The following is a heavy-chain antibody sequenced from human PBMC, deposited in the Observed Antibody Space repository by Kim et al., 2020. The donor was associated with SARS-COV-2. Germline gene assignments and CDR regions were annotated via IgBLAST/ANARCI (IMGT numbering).Heavy chain of an antibody. J-gene: IGHJ4*02. CDR1: GFTFSTYS. CDR2: ISSSDTYI. V-gene: IGHV3-21*01. CDR3: ATTKNYYGFWSGYYTAYYFDY. Sequence: GGSLRLSCAASGFTFSTYSMTWVRQAPGKGLEWVSSISSSDTYIYYADSLKGRFTISRDNANNSLYLQMNNLRAEDTAVYYCATTKNYYGFWSGYYTAYYFDYWARVPWSPSPQ. D-gene: IGHD3-3*01.